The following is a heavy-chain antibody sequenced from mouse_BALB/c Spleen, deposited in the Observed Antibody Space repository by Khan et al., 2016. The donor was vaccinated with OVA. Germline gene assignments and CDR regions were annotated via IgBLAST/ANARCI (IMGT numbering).Heavy chain of an antibody. CDR1: GYTFTNYG. V-gene: IGHV9-3-1*01. CDR2: IYTYTGEP. Sequence: QIQLVQSGPDLKKPGETVKISCKASGYTFTNYGINWVKQAPGKGLKWMGWIYTYTGEPTYADDFKGRFAFSLATSASTAYLQINNLKNDDTATYFCARGGRRAMDYWGQGTSVTVSS. J-gene: IGHJ4*01. CDR3: ARGGRRAMDY. D-gene: IGHD3-3*01.